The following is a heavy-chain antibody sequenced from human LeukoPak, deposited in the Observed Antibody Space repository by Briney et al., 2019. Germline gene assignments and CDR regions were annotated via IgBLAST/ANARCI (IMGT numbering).Heavy chain of an antibody. CDR2: ISYSGRA. CDR1: GDSITDYY. D-gene: IGHD1-26*01. J-gene: IGHJ5*02. Sequence: SETLSLTCTVSGDSITDYYWSWIRQPPGKGLEWIGYISYSGRATYNPSVRSRVTISLATSRTQFSLSLTSVTAADTAVYYCARVSAGGGSEWVDNWGQGTLVTVSS. CDR3: ARVSAGGGSEWVDN. V-gene: IGHV4-59*01.